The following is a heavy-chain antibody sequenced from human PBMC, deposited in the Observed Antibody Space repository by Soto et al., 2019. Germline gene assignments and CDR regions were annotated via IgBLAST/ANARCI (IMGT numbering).Heavy chain of an antibody. CDR1: GFIFEDYA. CDR2: ITWNSDSL. J-gene: IGHJ4*02. CDR3: TKSRGVAGRPLDD. D-gene: IGHD6-6*01. V-gene: IGHV3-9*01. Sequence: EVQLVESGGGLVQPGRSLRLSCAASGFIFEDYAMHWVRQAPGKSLEWVSSITWNSDSLAYTGSVKGRFTISSDNAKNSLYLEMDSLRPEDTALYFCTKSRGVAGRPLDDWGQGTFVTVSS.